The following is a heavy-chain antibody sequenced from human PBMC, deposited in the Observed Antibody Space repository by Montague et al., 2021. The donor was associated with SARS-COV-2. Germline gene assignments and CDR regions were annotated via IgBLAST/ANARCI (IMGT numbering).Heavy chain of an antibody. Sequence: TLSLTCIVSGGSISGGGYYWSWIRQHPGKGLEWIGYIYYSGSTYYXPSLKSRLSISLDTSKNHFSLRLSSVTAADTAVYYCARSESPSYSSSPFDYWGQGTLVTVSS. CDR2: IYYSGST. V-gene: IGHV4-31*03. CDR1: GGSISGGGYY. CDR3: ARSESPSYSSSPFDY. J-gene: IGHJ4*02. D-gene: IGHD6-13*01.